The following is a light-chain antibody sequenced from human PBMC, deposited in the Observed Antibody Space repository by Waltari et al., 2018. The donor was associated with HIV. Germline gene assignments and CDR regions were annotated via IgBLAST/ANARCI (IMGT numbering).Light chain of an antibody. V-gene: IGLV1-44*01. CDR1: GSNIGAPT. J-gene: IGLJ1*01. CDR2: SLD. CDR3: AAWDDSLNAYV. Sequence: QSVLTQTPSASGTPGQRVIVSCSGSGSNIGAPTVNWYQQLPGAAPRLLIHSLDQRPSGVPDRFSGSKSGASASLAISGLQSEDEADYYCAAWDDSLNAYVFGGGTKVTVL.